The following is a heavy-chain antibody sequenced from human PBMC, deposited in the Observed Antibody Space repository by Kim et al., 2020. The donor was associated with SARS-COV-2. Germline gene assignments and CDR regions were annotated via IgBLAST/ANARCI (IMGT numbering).Heavy chain of an antibody. CDR2: IRSKAYGGTT. V-gene: IGHV3-49*04. D-gene: IGHD3-22*01. J-gene: IGHJ4*02. CDR1: GFTFGDYA. Sequence: GGSLRLSCTASGFTFGDYAMSWVRQAPGKGLEWVGFIRSKAYGGTTEYAASVKGRFTISRDDSKSIAYLQMNSLKTEDTAVYYCTRALNYYDSSGYDYWGQGTLVTVSS. CDR3: TRALNYYDSSGYDY.